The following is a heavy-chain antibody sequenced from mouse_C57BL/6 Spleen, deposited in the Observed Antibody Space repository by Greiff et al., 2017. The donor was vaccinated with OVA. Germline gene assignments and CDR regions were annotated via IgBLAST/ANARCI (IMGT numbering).Heavy chain of an antibody. CDR2: ISSGGSYT. D-gene: IGHD1-1*01. Sequence: EVKLMESGGDLVKPGGSLKLSCAASGFTFSSYGMSWVRQTPDKRLEWVATISSGGSYTYYPDSVKGRFTISRDNAKNTLYLQMSSLKSEDTAMYYCARTSHYYGSSHWYFDVWGTGTTVTVSS. CDR1: GFTFSSYG. CDR3: ARTSHYYGSSHWYFDV. V-gene: IGHV5-6*01. J-gene: IGHJ1*03.